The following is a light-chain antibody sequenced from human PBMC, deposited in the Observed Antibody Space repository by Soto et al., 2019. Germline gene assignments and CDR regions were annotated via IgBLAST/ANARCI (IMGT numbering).Light chain of an antibody. Sequence: DVPMTQSPPYLSASLGDRVTLTCRPSQAIDTHLSWYQQTPGKAPQLLVYRASVLRDGVSARFSGRRSGTDFTLTISSLQPDDFATYYCLQSSTFPRTFGQGTTLEMK. J-gene: IGKJ1*01. CDR3: LQSSTFPRT. CDR2: RAS. V-gene: IGKV1-39*01. CDR1: QAIDTH.